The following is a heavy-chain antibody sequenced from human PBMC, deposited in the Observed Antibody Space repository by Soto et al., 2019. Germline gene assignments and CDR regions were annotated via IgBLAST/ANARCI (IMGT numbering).Heavy chain of an antibody. CDR3: TPDLVVVAATNYYGMDV. CDR2: IKSKTDGGTT. Sequence: EVQLVESGGGLVKPGGSLRLSCAASGFTFSNAWMNWVRQAPGKGLEWVGRIKSKTDGGTTDYAAPVKGRFTISRDDSKNTLYLQMNSLKTEDTAVYYCTPDLVVVAATNYYGMDVWGQGTTVTVSS. D-gene: IGHD2-15*01. V-gene: IGHV3-15*07. J-gene: IGHJ6*02. CDR1: GFTFSNAW.